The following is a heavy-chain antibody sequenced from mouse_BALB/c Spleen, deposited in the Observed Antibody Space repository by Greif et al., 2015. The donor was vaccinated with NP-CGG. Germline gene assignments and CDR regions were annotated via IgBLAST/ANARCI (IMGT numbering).Heavy chain of an antibody. CDR3: TRLGNYGY. Sequence: LQQSGSELVRPGASVKLSCKASGYTFTSYWMHWVKQRPGQGLEWIGNIYPGSGSTNYDEKFKSKATLTVDTSSSTAHMQLSSLTSEDSAVYYCTRLGNYGYWGQGTTLTVSS. J-gene: IGHJ2*01. V-gene: IGHV1S22*01. D-gene: IGHD2-1*01. CDR1: GYTFTSYW. CDR2: IYPGSGST.